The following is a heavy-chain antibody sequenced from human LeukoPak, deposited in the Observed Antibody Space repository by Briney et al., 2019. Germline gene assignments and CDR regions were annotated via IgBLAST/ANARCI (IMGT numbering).Heavy chain of an antibody. D-gene: IGHD5-12*01. CDR2: ISSSSSYI. J-gene: IGHJ6*03. CDR1: RFTFSSYS. V-gene: IGHV3-21*01. Sequence: GGSLRLSCAASRFTFSSYSMNWVRQAPGKGLEWVSSISSSSSYIYYADSVKGRFTISRDNAKNSLYLQMSSLRAEDTAVYYCARVNGIVVTILYLYMDVWGKGTTVTVSS. CDR3: ARVNGIVVTILYLYMDV.